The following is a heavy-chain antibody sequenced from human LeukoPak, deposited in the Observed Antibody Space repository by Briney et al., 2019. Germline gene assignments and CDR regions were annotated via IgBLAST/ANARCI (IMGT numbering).Heavy chain of an antibody. D-gene: IGHD3-9*01. CDR1: GLTFSGSG. Sequence: GGSLRLSCAASGLTFSGSGIHWVRQASGKGLEWLGRIGRQGDSDATRYAASLKGKFTISRVDARNTAYLQMNSLKTEDTAVYYCAGDYNFLTGLNYWGQGTLVTVSS. CDR2: IGRQGDSDAT. V-gene: IGHV3-73*01. J-gene: IGHJ4*02. CDR3: AGDYNFLTGLNY.